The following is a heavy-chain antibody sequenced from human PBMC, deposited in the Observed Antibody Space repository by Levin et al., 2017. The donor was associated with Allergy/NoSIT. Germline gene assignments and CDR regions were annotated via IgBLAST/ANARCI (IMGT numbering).Heavy chain of an antibody. CDR1: GYSISSGYY. V-gene: IGHV4-38-2*01. CDR3: ARDDTYYEFWSNSYYYAMDV. D-gene: IGHD3-3*01. J-gene: IGHJ6*02. Sequence: SQTLSLTCAVSGYSISSGYYWGWIRQPPGKGLEWIGSIYHSGSTYYNPSLKSRVTISVDTSKNQFSLKLSSVTAADTAVYYCARDDTYYEFWSNSYYYAMDVWGQGTTVTVSS. CDR2: IYHSGST.